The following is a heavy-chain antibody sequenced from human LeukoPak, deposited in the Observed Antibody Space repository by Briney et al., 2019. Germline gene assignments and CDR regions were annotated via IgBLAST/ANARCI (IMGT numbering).Heavy chain of an antibody. V-gene: IGHV3-21*01. CDR2: ISSSSYI. CDR3: ARDLDYGDYPSGY. D-gene: IGHD4-17*01. CDR1: GFTFSSYS. Sequence: GGSLRLSCAASGFTFSSYSMNWVRQAPGKGLEWVSSISSSSYIYYADSVKGRFTISRDNAKNSLYLQMNSLRAEDTAVYYCARDLDYGDYPSGYWGQGTQVTVSS. J-gene: IGHJ4*02.